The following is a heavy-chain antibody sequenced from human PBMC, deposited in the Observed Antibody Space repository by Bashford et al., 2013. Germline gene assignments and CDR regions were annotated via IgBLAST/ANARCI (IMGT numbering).Heavy chain of an antibody. Sequence: ASVKVSCKASGYIFTGYSIYWVRQAPGQGLEWMGWINPSSGGTDFAQKFQGRVTMTRDTSITTAYMELSRLTSDDTAVYYCARDQDYDTSGHKIDYWGQGTLVTVSS. D-gene: IGHD3-22*01. CDR2: INPSSGGT. CDR3: ARDQDYDTSGHKIDY. CDR1: GYIFTGYS. V-gene: IGHV1-2*02. J-gene: IGHJ4*02.